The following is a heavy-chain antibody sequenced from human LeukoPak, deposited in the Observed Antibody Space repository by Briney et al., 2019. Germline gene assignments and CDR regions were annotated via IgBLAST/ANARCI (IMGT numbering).Heavy chain of an antibody. CDR2: MNPNSGNT. CDR3: ARADVAQILTGYLYPFDY. CDR1: GYTFTGYY. J-gene: IGHJ4*02. D-gene: IGHD3-9*01. V-gene: IGHV1-8*02. Sequence: GASVKVSCKASGYTFTGYYMHWVRQAPGQGLEWMGWMNPNSGNTGYAQKFQGRVTMTRNTSISTAYMELSSLRSEDTAVYYCARADVAQILTGYLYPFDYWGQGTLVTVSS.